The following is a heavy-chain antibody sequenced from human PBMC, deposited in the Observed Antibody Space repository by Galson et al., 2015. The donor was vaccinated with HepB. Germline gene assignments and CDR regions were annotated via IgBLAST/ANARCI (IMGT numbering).Heavy chain of an antibody. J-gene: IGHJ6*02. CDR1: GYRFTSYW. Sequence: QSGAEVKKPGESLRISCKGSGYRFTSYWITWVRQMPGKGLEWMGKIDPSDSNTNYSPSFQGHVTISADKSIGTAYLQWSSLKASDTAMYYCARHGGFSVATWVSEYYYGMDVWGQGTTVTVSS. V-gene: IGHV5-10-1*01. CDR3: ARHGGFSVATWVSEYYYGMDV. D-gene: IGHD3-16*01. CDR2: IDPSDSNT.